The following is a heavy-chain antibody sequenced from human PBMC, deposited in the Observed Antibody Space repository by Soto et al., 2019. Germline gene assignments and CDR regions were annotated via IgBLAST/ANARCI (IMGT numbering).Heavy chain of an antibody. D-gene: IGHD3-22*01. CDR1: GFTFDDYA. CDR2: ISWNSANI. V-gene: IGHV3-9*01. CDR3: ATTRDLRKCGKYFPGNPQFRP. Sequence: PGGSLRLSCTASGFTFDDYAMHWVRQGPGKGLEWVSGISWNSANIFYEDSVKGRFTISRDNAKNSFSLQMNSLRAEDTALYYFATTRDLRKCGKYFPGNPQFRPWGQGTPGTVPS. J-gene: IGHJ5*01.